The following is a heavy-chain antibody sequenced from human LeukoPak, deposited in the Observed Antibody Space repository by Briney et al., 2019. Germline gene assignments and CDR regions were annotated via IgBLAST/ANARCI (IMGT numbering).Heavy chain of an antibody. Sequence: SETLSLTCTVSGGSISSNNYYGGWIRQPPGKGLEWIASIYFSGSTYYNPSLKSRVTISVDTSKNQFSLKLNSVTAADTAVYYCARLGTRVTPDYWGQGTLVTVSS. CDR2: IYFSGST. CDR3: ARLGTRVTPDY. CDR1: GGSISSNNYY. V-gene: IGHV4-39*01. D-gene: IGHD4-17*01. J-gene: IGHJ4*02.